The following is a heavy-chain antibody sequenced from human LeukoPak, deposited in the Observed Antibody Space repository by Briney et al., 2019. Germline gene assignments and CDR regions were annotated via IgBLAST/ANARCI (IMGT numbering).Heavy chain of an antibody. CDR3: ARPNGAYCGGDCYSGTAWYFYL. CDR2: IYPGDSDT. CDR1: GYSFTSYW. Sequence: GESLKISCKGSGYSFTSYWIGWVRQMPGKGLEWMGIIYPGDSDTRYSPSFQGQVTISADKSISTAYLQWSSLKASDTAMYYCARPNGAYCGGDCYSGTAWYFYLWGRGTLVTVSS. V-gene: IGHV5-51*01. D-gene: IGHD2-21*02. J-gene: IGHJ2*01.